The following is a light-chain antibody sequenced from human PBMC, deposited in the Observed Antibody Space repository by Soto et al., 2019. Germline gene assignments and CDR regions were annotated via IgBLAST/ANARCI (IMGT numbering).Light chain of an antibody. Sequence: IVMTQSPATLAMSPGERATLSCRASQSLNRDLAWYQQKPGQAPRLLIYGASTRATGIPARFSGSGSGTEFTLTISSLQSEDFAVYYCQQYNNWPPLTFGGGTKVDIK. CDR3: QQYNNWPPLT. J-gene: IGKJ4*01. CDR2: GAS. V-gene: IGKV3-15*01. CDR1: QSLNRD.